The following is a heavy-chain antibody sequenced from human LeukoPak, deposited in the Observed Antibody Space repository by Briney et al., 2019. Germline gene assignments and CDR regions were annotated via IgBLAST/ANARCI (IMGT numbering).Heavy chain of an antibody. CDR1: GGSISRSNYF. CDR2: IYYSGSP. Sequence: PSETLSLTCTVSGGSISRSNYFWGWIRQPPGKGLEWIGSIYYSGSPYYNPSLKSRVTISVDTSKNQFSLKLSPVTAADTAVYYCARLLRDYGDYPIDYWGQGTLVTVSS. J-gene: IGHJ4*02. V-gene: IGHV4-39*01. D-gene: IGHD4-17*01. CDR3: ARLLRDYGDYPIDY.